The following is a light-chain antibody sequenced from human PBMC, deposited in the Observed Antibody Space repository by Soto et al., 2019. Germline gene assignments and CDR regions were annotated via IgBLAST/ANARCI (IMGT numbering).Light chain of an antibody. CDR2: EGS. CDR3: CSYAGSSTPSYV. CDR1: SSDVGSYNL. Sequence: QSVLTQPASVSGSPGQSITISCTGISSDVGSYNLVSWYQHHPGKAPKLMIYEGSRRPSGVSNRFSGSKSANTASLTISGLQAEDEADYYCCSYAGSSTPSYVFGTGTKVTVL. J-gene: IGLJ1*01. V-gene: IGLV2-23*01.